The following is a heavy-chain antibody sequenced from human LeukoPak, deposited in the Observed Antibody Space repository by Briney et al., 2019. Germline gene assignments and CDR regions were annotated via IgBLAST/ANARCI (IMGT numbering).Heavy chain of an antibody. J-gene: IGHJ4*02. CDR1: GFTFSSYS. V-gene: IGHV3-48*02. D-gene: IGHD6-13*01. CDR3: AREAALAVAGFDH. Sequence: GRSLRLSCAASGFTFSSYSMNWVRQAPGKGLEWLSYISPSSTTIYSADSVKGRFTISRDDAKNSLYLQMNSLRDEDTAVYYCAREAALAVAGFDHWGQGTLVTVSS. CDR2: ISPSSTTI.